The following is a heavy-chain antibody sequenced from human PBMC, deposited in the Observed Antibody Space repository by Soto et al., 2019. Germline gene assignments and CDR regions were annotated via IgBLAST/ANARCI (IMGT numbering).Heavy chain of an antibody. Sequence: DVQVVESRGGLVQPGRSLRLSCAASGFSFDDYAMHWVRQAPGKGLEWVSGISWNSGTIGYADSVKGRFTISRDNAKNSLYLQMNSLRAEDTALYYCAKSTGGTANGMGVWGQGTTVTVSS. D-gene: IGHD2-8*02. CDR3: AKSTGGTANGMGV. CDR2: ISWNSGTI. V-gene: IGHV3-9*01. CDR1: GFSFDDYA. J-gene: IGHJ6*02.